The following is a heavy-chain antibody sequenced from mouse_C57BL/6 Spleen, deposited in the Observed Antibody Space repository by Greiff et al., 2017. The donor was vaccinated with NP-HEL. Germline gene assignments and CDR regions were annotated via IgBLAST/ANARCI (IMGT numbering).Heavy chain of an antibody. D-gene: IGHD2-4*01. J-gene: IGHJ4*01. CDR2: IYPGSGNT. CDR3: ARGDYYDAMDY. V-gene: IGHV1-76*01. Sequence: QVQLKESGAELVRPGASVKLSCKASGYTFTDYYINWVKQRPGQGLEWIARIYPGSGNTYYNEKFKGKATLTAEKSSSTAYMQLSSLTSEDSAVYFCARGDYYDAMDYWVQVTSVTVSS. CDR1: GYTFTDYY.